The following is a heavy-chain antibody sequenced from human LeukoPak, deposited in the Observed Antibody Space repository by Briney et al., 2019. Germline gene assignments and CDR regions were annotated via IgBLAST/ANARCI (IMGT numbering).Heavy chain of an antibody. CDR2: IHYSGYT. V-gene: IGHV4-61*05. J-gene: IGHJ2*01. CDR3: ARHWGSDWYFDL. Sequence: SETLSLTCTVSGGSISSTNYYWGWLRQPLGKGLEWLVYIHYSGYTNYNPSLKSLVTISVDTSKNQFSLNLSSVTAADTAVYYCARHWGSDWYFDLWGRGTLVTVSS. CDR1: GGSISSTNYY. D-gene: IGHD7-27*01.